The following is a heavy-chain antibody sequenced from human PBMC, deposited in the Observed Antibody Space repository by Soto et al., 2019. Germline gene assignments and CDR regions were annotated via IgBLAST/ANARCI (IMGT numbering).Heavy chain of an antibody. CDR3: ATYCSGGSCYSGDY. Sequence: EVQLLESGGGLVQPGGSLRLSCAASGFTFSSYAMSWVRQAPGKGLEWVSAISGSGGSTYYADSVKRRFTISRDNSKNTLYLQMNSLRAEDTAVYYCATYCSGGSCYSGDYWGQGTLVTVSS. CDR1: GFTFSSYA. V-gene: IGHV3-23*01. D-gene: IGHD2-15*01. J-gene: IGHJ4*02. CDR2: ISGSGGST.